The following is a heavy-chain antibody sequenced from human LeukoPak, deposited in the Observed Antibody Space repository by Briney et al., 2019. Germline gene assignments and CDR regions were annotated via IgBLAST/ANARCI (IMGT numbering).Heavy chain of an antibody. Sequence: GGSLRLSCAASGFTFSSYAMSWDRQAPGKGLEWVSAISGSGGSTYYADSVKGRFTISRDNAKNSLYLQMNSLRAEDTAVYYCARVGIGDYWGQGTLVTVSS. CDR1: GFTFSSYA. V-gene: IGHV3-23*01. CDR3: ARVGIGDY. J-gene: IGHJ4*02. D-gene: IGHD1-26*01. CDR2: ISGSGGST.